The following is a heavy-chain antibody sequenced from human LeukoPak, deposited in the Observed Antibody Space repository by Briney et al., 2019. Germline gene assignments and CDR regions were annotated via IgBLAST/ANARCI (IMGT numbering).Heavy chain of an antibody. CDR3: AREDFWSGLNAFDI. J-gene: IGHJ3*02. CDR1: GGSISSYY. D-gene: IGHD3-3*01. Sequence: SETLSLTCTVSGGSISSYYWSWIRQPPWKGLEWIGRIYTSGSTNYNPSLKSRVTMSVDTSKNQFSLKLSSVTAADTAVYYCAREDFWSGLNAFDIWGQGTMVTVSS. V-gene: IGHV4-4*07. CDR2: IYTSGST.